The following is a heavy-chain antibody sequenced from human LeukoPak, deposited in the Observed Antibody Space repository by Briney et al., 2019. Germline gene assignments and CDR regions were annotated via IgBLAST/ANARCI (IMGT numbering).Heavy chain of an antibody. Sequence: GESLTLSCEASRFTVSTNYMNWVRQAPGKGLEWVSILYSGGTTYYADSVKGRFTVSRDSSKNTFYLHINSLRAEDTAVYYCARVGDHYHWYFDLWGRGTPVTASS. D-gene: IGHD3-10*01. V-gene: IGHV3-53*01. J-gene: IGHJ2*01. CDR1: RFTVSTNY. CDR3: ARVGDHYHWYFDL. CDR2: LYSGGTT.